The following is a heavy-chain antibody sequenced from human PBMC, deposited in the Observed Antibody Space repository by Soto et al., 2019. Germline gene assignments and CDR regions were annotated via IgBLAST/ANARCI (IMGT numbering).Heavy chain of an antibody. CDR2: IWYDGSKE. Sequence: QVRLVESGGGVVQPGRSLRLSCAASGINFSRSGMHWVCQAPGKGLEWVAIIWYDGSKEYYAHSVKGQFTISRDNSRNTVYLQVNSLRAEDTAVYYCARDAGTTRMDVWGQGTTVTVSS. CDR3: ARDAGTTRMDV. D-gene: IGHD1-7*01. CDR1: GINFSRSG. V-gene: IGHV3-33*01. J-gene: IGHJ6*02.